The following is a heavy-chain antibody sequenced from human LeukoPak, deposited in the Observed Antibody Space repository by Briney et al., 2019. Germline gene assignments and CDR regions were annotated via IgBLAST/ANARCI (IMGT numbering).Heavy chain of an antibody. V-gene: IGHV1-2*02. Sequence: ASVTVSCKASGYTFTVYYMHWVRQAPGQGLEWMGWINPNSGGTNYAQKFQGRVTMTRDTSISTAYMELSRLRSDDTAVYYCAISTAIDHDAFDIWGQGTMVTVSS. CDR1: GYTFTVYY. J-gene: IGHJ3*02. D-gene: IGHD2-21*02. CDR2: INPNSGGT. CDR3: AISTAIDHDAFDI.